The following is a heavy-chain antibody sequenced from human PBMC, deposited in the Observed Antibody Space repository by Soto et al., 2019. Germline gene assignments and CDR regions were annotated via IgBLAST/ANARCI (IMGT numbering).Heavy chain of an antibody. D-gene: IGHD3-10*01. J-gene: IGHJ6*02. Sequence: SLRLSCAASGFTFSSYAISWVRQAPGKGLEWVSAISGSGGSTYYADSVKGRFTISRDNSKNTLYLQMNSLRAEDTAVYYCAKEGLELLWFGEVEFGAYGMDVWGQGTTVTVSS. V-gene: IGHV3-23*01. CDR3: AKEGLELLWFGEVEFGAYGMDV. CDR1: GFTFSSYA. CDR2: ISGSGGST.